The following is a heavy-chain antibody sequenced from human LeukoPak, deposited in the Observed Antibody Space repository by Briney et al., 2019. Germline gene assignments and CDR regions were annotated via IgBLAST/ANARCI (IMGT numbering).Heavy chain of an antibody. CDR1: GYTFTSYD. Sequence: ASVKVSCKASGYTFTSYDINWVRQATGQGLEGMGWMNPNSGNKGYAQKFQGRVTITRNTSISTAYMEPSSLRSEDTAVYYCARRVPPYYGSGSYFFDLWGRGTLVTVSS. J-gene: IGHJ2*01. CDR2: MNPNSGNK. V-gene: IGHV1-8*03. CDR3: ARRVPPYYGSGSYFFDL. D-gene: IGHD3-10*01.